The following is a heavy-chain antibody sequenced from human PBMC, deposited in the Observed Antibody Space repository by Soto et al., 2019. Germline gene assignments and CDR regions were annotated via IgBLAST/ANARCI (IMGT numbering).Heavy chain of an antibody. CDR1: GGSFSGYY. Sequence: QVQLQQWGAGLLKPSETLSLTCAVYGGSFSGYYWSWIRQPPGKGLEWIGEINHSGSTNYNPSLKSRVTISVDTSKKQFSLKLSSVTAADTAVYYCASRRITIFGPTTRGRYYYGMDVWGQGTTVTVSS. CDR2: INHSGST. J-gene: IGHJ6*02. V-gene: IGHV4-34*01. D-gene: IGHD3-3*01. CDR3: ASRRITIFGPTTRGRYYYGMDV.